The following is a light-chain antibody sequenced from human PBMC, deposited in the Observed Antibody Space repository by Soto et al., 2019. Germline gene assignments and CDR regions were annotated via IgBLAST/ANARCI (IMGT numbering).Light chain of an antibody. Sequence: QSALTQPPSASGSPGQSVTISCIGTSSDVGGYNYVSWYQHHPGKAPRLLIFEVSKRPSGVPDRFSGSKSGNTASLTVSGLQAEDEADYYCSSYGGYHYVLFGGGTKVTVL. V-gene: IGLV2-8*01. CDR2: EVS. CDR1: SSDVGGYNY. CDR3: SSYGGYHYVL. J-gene: IGLJ2*01.